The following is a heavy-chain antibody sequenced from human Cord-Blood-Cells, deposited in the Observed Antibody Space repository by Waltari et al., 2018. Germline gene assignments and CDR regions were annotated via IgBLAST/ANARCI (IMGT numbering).Heavy chain of an antibody. Sequence: QVQLVQSGAEVKKPGASVKVSCKASGYTFTSYDINWVRQATGQGLEWMGWMNTNSGNTGYAQKFQGRVTITRNTSISTAYMELSSLRSEDTAVYYCARRLASIAARHYYYYMDVWGKGTTVTVSS. CDR3: ARRLASIAARHYYYYMDV. J-gene: IGHJ6*03. CDR2: MNTNSGNT. D-gene: IGHD6-6*01. CDR1: GYTFTSYD. V-gene: IGHV1-8*03.